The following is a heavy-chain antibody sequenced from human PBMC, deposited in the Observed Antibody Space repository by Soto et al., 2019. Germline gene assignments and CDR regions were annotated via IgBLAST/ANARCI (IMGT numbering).Heavy chain of an antibody. CDR1: GGSISSSSYY. J-gene: IGHJ3*02. CDR2: IYYSGST. CDR3: ARLKGGSGSYYAFDI. Sequence: SETLSLTCTVSGGSISSSSYYWGWIRQPPGKGLEWIGSIYYSGSTYYNPSLKSRVTISVDTSKNQFSLKLSSVTAADTAVYYCARLKGGSGSYYAFDIWGQGTMVTVSS. D-gene: IGHD1-26*01. V-gene: IGHV4-39*01.